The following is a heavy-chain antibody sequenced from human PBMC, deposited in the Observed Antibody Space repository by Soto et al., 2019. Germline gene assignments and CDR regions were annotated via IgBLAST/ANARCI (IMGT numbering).Heavy chain of an antibody. V-gene: IGHV4-59*01. D-gene: IGHD2-8*01. J-gene: IGHJ4*02. CDR3: ARDLTYCTNGVCYPYYFDY. Sequence: SETLSLTCTVSGGSISSYYWSWIRQPPGKGLEWIGYIYYSGSTNYNPSLKSRVTISVDTSKNQFSLKLSSVTAADTAVYYCARDLTYCTNGVCYPYYFDYWGQGTLVTVSS. CDR2: IYYSGST. CDR1: GGSISSYY.